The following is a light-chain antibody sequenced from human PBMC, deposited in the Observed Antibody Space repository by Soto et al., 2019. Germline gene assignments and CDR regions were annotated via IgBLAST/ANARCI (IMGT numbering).Light chain of an antibody. Sequence: EIQMTQSPSTLSGSVGDRVTITCRASQSLSGWLAWYQHKPGKAPKLLIYKASTLETGVPLRFSGSGSGTEFTLTISSLQPDDFATYYCQQYNSYSRTFGQGTKADIK. J-gene: IGKJ1*01. CDR2: KAS. CDR1: QSLSGW. V-gene: IGKV1-5*03. CDR3: QQYNSYSRT.